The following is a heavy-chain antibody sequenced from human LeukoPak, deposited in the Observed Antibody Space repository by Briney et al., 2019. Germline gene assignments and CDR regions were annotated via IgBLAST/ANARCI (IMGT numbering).Heavy chain of an antibody. J-gene: IGHJ6*03. CDR3: ARDSRDGYNWDYCYYMDV. D-gene: IGHD5-24*01. Sequence: VASVKVSCKASGGTFSNYAISWVRQAPGQGLEWMGGIIPIFGTANYAQKFQGRVTITADESTSTAYMELSSLRSEDTAVYYCARDSRDGYNWDYCYYMDVWGKGTTVTISS. CDR1: GGTFSNYA. CDR2: IIPIFGTA. V-gene: IGHV1-69*13.